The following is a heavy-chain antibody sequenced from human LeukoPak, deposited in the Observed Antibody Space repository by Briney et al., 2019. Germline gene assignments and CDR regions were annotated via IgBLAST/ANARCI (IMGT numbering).Heavy chain of an antibody. CDR3: AKDLLGYCSGGSCYSYYLDS. CDR1: GFTFSSYA. D-gene: IGHD2-15*01. Sequence: PGGSLRLSCAASGFTFSSYAMSWVRQVPGKGLEWVSAISGSGGSTYYADSVKGRFTISRDNPKNTLYLQMNSLRAEDTALYYCAKDLLGYCSGGSCYSYYLDSWGQGSRVTVSS. V-gene: IGHV3-23*01. CDR2: ISGSGGST. J-gene: IGHJ4*02.